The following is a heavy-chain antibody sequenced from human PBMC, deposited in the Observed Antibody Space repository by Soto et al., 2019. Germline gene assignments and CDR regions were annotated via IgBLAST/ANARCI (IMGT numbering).Heavy chain of an antibody. CDR1: GGTFSTYG. J-gene: IGHJ4*02. CDR2: IIPFVGTA. CDR3: GRRTEGKEGYSY. V-gene: IGHV1-69*06. Sequence: QVQLVQSGAEVKKPGSSVKVSCQVSGGTFSTYGLGWVRQAPGQGLEWMGAIIPFVGTANYAQKFRDRVTITADRSTTTTYMEVKSLTLEDTAVYYCGRRTEGKEGYSYWGQGTLVSVS. D-gene: IGHD1-26*01.